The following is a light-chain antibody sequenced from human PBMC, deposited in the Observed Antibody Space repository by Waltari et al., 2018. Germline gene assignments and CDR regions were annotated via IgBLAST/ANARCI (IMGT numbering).Light chain of an antibody. CDR3: LQYNSYPWT. CDR2: KAS. Sequence: DIQMTQSPSALSASIGDRIPLTCRASQTIGPWLAWHQQKPGKAPKLLIYKASNLQTGVPSRFSGSGSGTEFTLTISSLQPDDFATYYCLQYNSYPWTFGQGTKVEVK. J-gene: IGKJ1*01. CDR1: QTIGPW. V-gene: IGKV1-5*03.